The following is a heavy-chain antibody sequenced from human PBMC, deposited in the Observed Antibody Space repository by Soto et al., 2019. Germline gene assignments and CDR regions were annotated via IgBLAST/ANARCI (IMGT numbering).Heavy chain of an antibody. D-gene: IGHD1-20*01. CDR3: ARDGATEGIT. V-gene: IGHV4-31*03. CDR1: GGSISSGGYY. CDR2: IYYSGST. J-gene: IGHJ5*02. Sequence: SETLSLTCTVSGGSISSGGYYWSWIRQHPGKGMEWIGYIYYSGSTYYNPSLKSRVTISVDTSKNQFSLKLNSVTAADTAVYHCARDGATEGITWGQGTLVTVSS.